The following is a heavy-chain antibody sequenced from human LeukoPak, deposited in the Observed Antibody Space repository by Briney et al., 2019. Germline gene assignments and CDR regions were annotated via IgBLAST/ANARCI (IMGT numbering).Heavy chain of an antibody. CDR2: IYTSGST. D-gene: IGHD6-19*01. Sequence: SETLSLTCTVPGGSISSGSYYWSWIRQPAGKGLEWIGRIYTSGSTNYNPSLKSRVTISVDTSKNQFSLKLSSVTAADTAVYYCARVWAEGGWSNWYFDLWGRGTLVTVSS. V-gene: IGHV4-61*02. J-gene: IGHJ2*01. CDR3: ARVWAEGGWSNWYFDL. CDR1: GGSISSGSYY.